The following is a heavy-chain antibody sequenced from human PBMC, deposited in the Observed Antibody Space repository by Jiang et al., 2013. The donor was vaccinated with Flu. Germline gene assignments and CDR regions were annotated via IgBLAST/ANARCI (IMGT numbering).Heavy chain of an antibody. V-gene: IGHV3-30*18. D-gene: IGHD3-10*01. J-gene: IGHJ3*02. CDR1: GFTFSRYA. CDR3: AKDPYGSGLLSAFDI. CDR2: ISSDGSNN. Sequence: ASGFTFSRYAMHWVRQAPGKGLEWVAAISSDGSNNHYADSVKGRFTISRANSQNTLYLQMNSLRAEDTAVYYCAKDPYGSGLLSAFDIWGQGTMVTVSS.